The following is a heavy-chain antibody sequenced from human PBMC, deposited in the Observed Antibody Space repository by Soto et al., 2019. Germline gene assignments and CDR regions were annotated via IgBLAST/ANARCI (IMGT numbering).Heavy chain of an antibody. V-gene: IGHV4-4*07. J-gene: IGHJ4*02. D-gene: IGHD6-13*01. CDR3: ARALSSAAGLYFDF. CDR1: GGSISSYY. Sequence: SETLYLTCTVSGGSISSYYWSWIRQPAGKGMEWIGRIHTTDGTNYNPSLKSRVTMSIDTSNNQFSLKLSSLTAADTAVYYCARALSSAAGLYFDFWGQGTLVTVSS. CDR2: IHTTDGT.